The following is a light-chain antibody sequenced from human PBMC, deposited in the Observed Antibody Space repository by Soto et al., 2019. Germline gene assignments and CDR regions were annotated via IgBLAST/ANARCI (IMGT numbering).Light chain of an antibody. CDR3: SSYVGSNNFV. CDR2: EVT. J-gene: IGLJ1*01. CDR1: SSDVGGYNY. V-gene: IGLV2-8*01. Sequence: QSVLTQPPSASGSPGQSVTISCSGTSSDVGGYNYVSWFQQYPGKAPKLMIYEVTKRPSGVPDRFSGSKSGNTASLTVSGLQAEDEAEYYCSSYVGSNNFVFGTGTKLTVL.